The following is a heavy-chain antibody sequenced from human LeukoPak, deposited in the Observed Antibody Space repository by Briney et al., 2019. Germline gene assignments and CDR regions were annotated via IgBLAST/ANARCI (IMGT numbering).Heavy chain of an antibody. CDR1: GGSFSGYY. V-gene: IGHV4-34*01. Sequence: PSETLSLTCAVYGGSFSGYYWSWIRQPPGKGLEWLGEINHSGSTNYNPSLKSRVTISVDTSKNQFSLKLSSVTAADTAVYYCARGKGRRSSQFYYGMDVWGQGTTVTVSS. CDR2: INHSGST. J-gene: IGHJ6*02. D-gene: IGHD6-13*01. CDR3: ARGKGRRSSQFYYGMDV.